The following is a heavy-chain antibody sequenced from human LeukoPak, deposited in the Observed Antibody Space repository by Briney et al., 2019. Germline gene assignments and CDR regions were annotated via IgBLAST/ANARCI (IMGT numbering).Heavy chain of an antibody. Sequence: GGSLRLSCAASGFTFSSYWMSWVRQAPGKGLEWVANIKLDGSEKYYVDSVKGRFTISRDNAKTSLYLQMNSLRAEDTAVYYCARDRWIAAAGYYYYYGMDVWGQGTTVTVSS. V-gene: IGHV3-7*04. J-gene: IGHJ6*02. D-gene: IGHD6-13*01. CDR3: ARDRWIAAAGYYYYYGMDV. CDR1: GFTFSSYW. CDR2: IKLDGSEK.